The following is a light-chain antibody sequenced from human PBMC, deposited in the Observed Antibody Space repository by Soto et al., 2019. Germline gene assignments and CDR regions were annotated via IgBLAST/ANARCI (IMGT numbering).Light chain of an antibody. V-gene: IGKV3-20*01. J-gene: IGKJ3*01. CDR3: QQYESSPHN. Sequence: EIVLTQSPGTLSLSPGERATISCRASRCVSGRYLAWYQKKPGQAPRLLIEGASSRAAGIPDRFSGSESGPDFTLTISRVEPEAFAVYYCQQYESSPHNFGSGTRVEI. CDR1: RCVSGRY. CDR2: GAS.